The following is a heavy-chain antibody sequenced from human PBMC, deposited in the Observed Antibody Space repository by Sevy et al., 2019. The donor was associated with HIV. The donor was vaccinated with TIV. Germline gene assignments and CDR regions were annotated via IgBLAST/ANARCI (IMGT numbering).Heavy chain of an antibody. V-gene: IGHV4-38-2*01. D-gene: IGHD4-17*01. J-gene: IGHJ4*02. CDR2: IYHSGST. Sequence: SETLSLTCAVSGYSISSGYYWGWIRQPPGKGLEWIGSIYHSGSTYYNPSLKSRVTISVDTSKNQFSLKLSSVTAADTAVYYCARVAVTVTYDYWGQGTLVTVSS. CDR1: GYSISSGYY. CDR3: ARVAVTVTYDY.